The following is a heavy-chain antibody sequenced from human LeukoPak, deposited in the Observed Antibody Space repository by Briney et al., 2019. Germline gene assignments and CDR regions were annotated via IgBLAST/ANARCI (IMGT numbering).Heavy chain of an antibody. CDR2: INWNGGST. D-gene: IGHD3-10*01. V-gene: IGHV3-20*04. J-gene: IGHJ5*02. CDR3: ARDGRAYYYGSGRNNWFDP. CDR1: GFTFDDYG. Sequence: GGSLRLSCAASGFTFDDYGMSWVRQAPGKGLEWVSGINWNGGSTGYADSVKGRFTISRDNAKNSVFLQMNSLRAEDTALYYCARDGRAYYYGSGRNNWFDPWGQGTLVTVSS.